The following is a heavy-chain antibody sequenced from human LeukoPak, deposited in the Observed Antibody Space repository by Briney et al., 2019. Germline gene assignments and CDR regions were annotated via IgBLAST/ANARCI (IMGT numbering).Heavy chain of an antibody. Sequence: GGSLRLSCAASGFAVSTTYMSWVRQAPGRGLEWVSIIYAGGDTYYADSVKGRFTISTDNSKNTVYLQMNSLRAEDTAVYYCARDLICSRTSCYTGVGFDSWGQGTLLTVSS. D-gene: IGHD2-2*02. J-gene: IGHJ4*02. CDR2: IYAGGDT. CDR3: ARDLICSRTSCYTGVGFDS. CDR1: GFAVSTTY. V-gene: IGHV3-53*01.